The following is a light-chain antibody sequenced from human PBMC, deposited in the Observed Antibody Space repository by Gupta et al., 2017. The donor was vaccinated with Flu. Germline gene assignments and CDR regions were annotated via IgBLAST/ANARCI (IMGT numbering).Light chain of an antibody. CDR1: QSVRSRS. CDR2: VAS. J-gene: IGKJ4*01. V-gene: IGKV3-20*01. Sequence: GTLCLSPWETATLSCRASQSVRSRSLAWYQQKPGQAPRLLINVASSRATGIPDRFSGSGSGTDFTLTITTLEPEDFAVYYCQQYASSPLTFGGGTKVEIK. CDR3: QQYASSPLT.